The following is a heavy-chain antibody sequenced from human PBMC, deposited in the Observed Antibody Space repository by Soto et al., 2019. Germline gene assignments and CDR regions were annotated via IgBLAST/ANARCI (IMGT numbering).Heavy chain of an antibody. CDR1: GFTVSSNY. CDR2: IYSGGST. Sequence: GWSLRLSCAASGFTVSSNYMSWVRQAPGKGLEWVSVIYSGGSTYYADSVKGRFTISRDNSKNTLYLQMNSLRAEDTAVYYCARDRVESGYPEYFQHWGQGTLVPGSS. D-gene: IGHD3-22*01. V-gene: IGHV3-53*01. J-gene: IGHJ1*01. CDR3: ARDRVESGYPEYFQH.